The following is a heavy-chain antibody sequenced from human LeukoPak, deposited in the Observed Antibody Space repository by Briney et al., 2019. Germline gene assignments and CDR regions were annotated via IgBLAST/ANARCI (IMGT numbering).Heavy chain of an antibody. D-gene: IGHD4-17*01. CDR2: ISYDGSNK. Sequence: GGSLRLSCAASGFTFSSYGMHWVRQAPGKGLEWVAVISYDGSNKYYADSVKGRFTISRDNSKNTLYLQMNSLRAEDTAVYYCAKDGDSYIDYWGQGTLVTVSS. J-gene: IGHJ4*02. V-gene: IGHV3-30*18. CDR3: AKDGDSYIDY. CDR1: GFTFSSYG.